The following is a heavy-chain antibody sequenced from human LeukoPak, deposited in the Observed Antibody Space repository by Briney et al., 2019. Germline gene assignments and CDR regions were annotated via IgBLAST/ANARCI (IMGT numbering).Heavy chain of an antibody. J-gene: IGHJ5*02. CDR3: ARSPFSSLYFRFDP. D-gene: IGHD6-13*01. CDR2: ISAYNGNT. V-gene: IGHV1-18*01. CDR1: GYTFTRYG. Sequence: ASVKVSCKASGYTFTRYGISWVRQAPGQGLEWMGWISAYNGNTNYAQKLQGRVTMTTDTSTSTAYMELRSLRSDDTAVYYCARSPFSSLYFRFDPWGQGTLVTVSS.